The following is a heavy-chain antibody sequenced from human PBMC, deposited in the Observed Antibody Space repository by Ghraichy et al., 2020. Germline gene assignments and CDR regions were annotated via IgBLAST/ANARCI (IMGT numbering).Heavy chain of an antibody. CDR3: AREGVVPAPYGMDV. Sequence: SETLSLTCTVSGGSISSYYWSWIRQPPGKGLEWIGYIYYSGSTNYNPSLKSRVTISVDTSKNQFSLKLSSVTAADTAVYYCAREGVVPAPYGMDVWGQGTTVTVSS. V-gene: IGHV4-59*01. J-gene: IGHJ6*02. D-gene: IGHD2-2*01. CDR1: GGSISSYY. CDR2: IYYSGST.